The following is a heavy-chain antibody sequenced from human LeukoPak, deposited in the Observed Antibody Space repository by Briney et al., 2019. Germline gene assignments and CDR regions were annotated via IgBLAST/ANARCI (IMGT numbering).Heavy chain of an antibody. CDR2: INPNSGGT. CDR1: GYTFTGYY. CDR3: ARGGAMDLLRYGMDV. J-gene: IGHJ6*04. Sequence: ASVTVSCRASGYTFTGYYMHWVRQAPGQGLEWMGWINPNSGGTNYAQKFQGWVTMTRDTSISTAYMELSRLRSDDTAVYYCARGGAMDLLRYGMDVWGKGTTVTVSS. D-gene: IGHD5-18*01. V-gene: IGHV1-2*04.